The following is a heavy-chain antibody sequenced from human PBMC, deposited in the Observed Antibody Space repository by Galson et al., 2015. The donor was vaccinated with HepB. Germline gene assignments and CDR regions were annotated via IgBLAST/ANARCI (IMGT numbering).Heavy chain of an antibody. CDR2: IYDSGST. J-gene: IGHJ4*02. CDR1: GVSVSSTTYY. D-gene: IGHD6-13*01. CDR3: ARVSGSSWYQYYFDY. Sequence: SETLSLTCTVSGVSVSSTTYYWSWIRQPPGTGLEWIGYIYDSGSTNYNPSLKSRVTISVATSKNQFSLKLSSVTAADTAVYYCARVSGSSWYQYYFDYWGQGTLVTVSS. V-gene: IGHV4-61*01.